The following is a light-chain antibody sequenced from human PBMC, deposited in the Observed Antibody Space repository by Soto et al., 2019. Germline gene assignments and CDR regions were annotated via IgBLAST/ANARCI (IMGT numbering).Light chain of an antibody. CDR3: QQYYSYPRT. J-gene: IGKJ1*01. V-gene: IGKV1-8*01. CDR2: AAS. CDR1: QGISSY. Sequence: AIRMTQSPSSLSASTGDRVTITCRASQGISSYLAWYQQKPAKAPQILIYAASTLQSGVPSRFSGSGSGTDFTLTISCLQYEDFTTYYCQQYYSYPRTFGQGTKVDI.